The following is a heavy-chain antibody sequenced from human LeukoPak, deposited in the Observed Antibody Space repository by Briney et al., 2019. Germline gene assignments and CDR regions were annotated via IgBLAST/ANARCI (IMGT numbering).Heavy chain of an antibody. V-gene: IGHV3-9*01. D-gene: IGHD3-22*01. CDR3: AKSRRRITMIVVVITPLQNAFDI. CDR1: GFTFDDYA. J-gene: IGHJ3*02. CDR2: ISWNSGSI. Sequence: PGGSLRLSCAASGFTFDDYAMHWVRQAPGKGLEWVSGISWNSGSIGYADSVKGRFTISRDNSKNTLYLQMNSLRAEDTAVYYCAKSRRRITMIVVVITPLQNAFDIWGQGTMVTVSS.